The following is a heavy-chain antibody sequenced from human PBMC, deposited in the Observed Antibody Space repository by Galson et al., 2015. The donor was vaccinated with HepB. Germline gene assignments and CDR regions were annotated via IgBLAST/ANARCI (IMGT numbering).Heavy chain of an antibody. CDR1: GYTFTSYG. V-gene: IGHV1-18*04. D-gene: IGHD1-7*01. J-gene: IGHJ6*02. Sequence: SVKVSCKASGYTFTSYGISWVRQAPGQGLEWMGWISAYNGNTNYAQKLQGRVTMTTDTSTSTAYMELRSLRSDDTAVYYCARDRVTGTTLGGMDVWGQGTTLTVSS. CDR2: ISAYNGNT. CDR3: ARDRVTGTTLGGMDV.